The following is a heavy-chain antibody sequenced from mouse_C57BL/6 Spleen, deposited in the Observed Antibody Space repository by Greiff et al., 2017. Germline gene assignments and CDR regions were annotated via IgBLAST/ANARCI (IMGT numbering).Heavy chain of an antibody. V-gene: IGHV1-15*01. Sequence: QVQLQQSGAELVRPGASVTLSCKASGYTFTDYEMHWVKQTPVHGLEWIGAIDPETGGTAYNQKFKGKAILTADKSSSTAYMELRSLTSEDSAVYYCTRRGGSSPSLFAYWGQGTLVTVSA. J-gene: IGHJ3*01. CDR2: IDPETGGT. D-gene: IGHD1-1*01. CDR1: GYTFTDYE. CDR3: TRRGGSSPSLFAY.